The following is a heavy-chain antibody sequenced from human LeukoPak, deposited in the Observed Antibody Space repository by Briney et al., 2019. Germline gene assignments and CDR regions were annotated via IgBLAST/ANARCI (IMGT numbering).Heavy chain of an antibody. D-gene: IGHD2-21*02. CDR3: ARDVTSIVVVTANYGDQIGDAFDI. Sequence: SVKVSCKASGGTFSSYAISWVRQAPGQGLEWMGGIIPIFGTANYAQKFQGRVTITTDESTSTAYMELSSLRSEDTAVYYCARDVTSIVVVTANYGDQIGDAFDIWGQGTMVAVSS. CDR2: IIPIFGTA. CDR1: GGTFSSYA. V-gene: IGHV1-69*05. J-gene: IGHJ3*02.